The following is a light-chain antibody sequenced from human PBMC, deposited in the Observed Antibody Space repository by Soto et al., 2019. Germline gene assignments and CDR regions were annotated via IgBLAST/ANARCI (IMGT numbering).Light chain of an antibody. CDR1: QSVLYSSNNKNY. CDR3: QQYYNAPLT. J-gene: IGKJ4*01. Sequence: DIVMTQSPDSLAVSPGERATINCKSSQSVLYSSNNKNYLAWYQQKPGQPPKLLIYWASTRESGVPDRFSGSGSGTDFTLTISSLQAEDVAVYYCQQYYNAPLTFGGGTKVELK. V-gene: IGKV4-1*01. CDR2: WAS.